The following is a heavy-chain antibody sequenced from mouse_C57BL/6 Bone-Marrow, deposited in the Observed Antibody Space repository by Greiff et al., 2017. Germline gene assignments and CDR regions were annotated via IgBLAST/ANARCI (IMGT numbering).Heavy chain of an antibody. Sequence: EVKLMESGGDLVKPGGSLKLSCAASGFTFSSYGMSWVRQTPDKRLEWVATISSGGSYTYYPDSVKGRFTIYRDNAKNTLYLQLSSLESEDTAMYYCARHTPSLLGSYWGQGTLVTVSA. CDR3: ARHTPSLLGSY. CDR2: ISSGGSYT. CDR1: GFTFSSYG. J-gene: IGHJ3*01. V-gene: IGHV5-6*01. D-gene: IGHD2-1*01.